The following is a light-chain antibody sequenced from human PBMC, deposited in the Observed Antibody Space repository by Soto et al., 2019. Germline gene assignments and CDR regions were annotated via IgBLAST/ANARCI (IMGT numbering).Light chain of an antibody. J-gene: IGKJ4*01. CDR2: DAS. V-gene: IGKV3-11*01. Sequence: EIVLTQSPATLSLSLGERATLSCRASQSVDSSLAWYQQKPGQAPRLVIYDASNRATGKPARFSGSGSGTDFTLTISSLEPEDFAVYYCQQRKSWPPITFCGGTTVEIK. CDR3: QQRKSWPPIT. CDR1: QSVDSS.